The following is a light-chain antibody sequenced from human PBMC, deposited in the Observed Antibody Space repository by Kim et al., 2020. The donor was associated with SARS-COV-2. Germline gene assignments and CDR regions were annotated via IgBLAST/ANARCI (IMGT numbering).Light chain of an antibody. CDR3: QTWDTAIRV. Sequence: QLVLTQSPSASASLGDSVKLTCILTSGHSTYAIAWHQQQPEKGPRFLMKLNSGGSHRRGDGIPDRFSGSSSGTERYLTISSVQAEDEADYYCQTWDTAIRVFGGGTQLTVL. V-gene: IGLV4-69*01. CDR1: SGHSTYA. J-gene: IGLJ3*02. CDR2: LNSGGSH.